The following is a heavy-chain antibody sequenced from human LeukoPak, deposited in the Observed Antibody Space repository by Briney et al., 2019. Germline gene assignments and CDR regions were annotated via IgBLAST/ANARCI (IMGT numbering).Heavy chain of an antibody. Sequence: LGESLKISCKGSGYSFTSYWIGWVRQMPGKGLEWMGIIYPGDSDTRYSPPFQGQVTISADKSISTAYLQWSSLKASDTAMYYCARSSLSSGWYVFDYWGQGTLVTVSS. J-gene: IGHJ4*02. D-gene: IGHD6-19*01. V-gene: IGHV5-51*01. CDR3: ARSSLSSGWYVFDY. CDR1: GYSFTSYW. CDR2: IYPGDSDT.